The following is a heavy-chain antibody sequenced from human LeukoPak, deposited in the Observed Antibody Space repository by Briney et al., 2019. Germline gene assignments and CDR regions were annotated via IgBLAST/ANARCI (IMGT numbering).Heavy chain of an antibody. J-gene: IGHJ6*02. Sequence: GGSLRLSCAASGFTFSSYAMHWVRQAPGKGLEWVSGISWNSGSIGYADSVKGRFTISRDNAKNSLYLQMNSLRAEDTALYYCAKAGVEDYYYGMDVWGQGTTVTVSS. V-gene: IGHV3-9*01. CDR2: ISWNSGSI. CDR1: GFTFSSYA. D-gene: IGHD2-15*01. CDR3: AKAGVEDYYYGMDV.